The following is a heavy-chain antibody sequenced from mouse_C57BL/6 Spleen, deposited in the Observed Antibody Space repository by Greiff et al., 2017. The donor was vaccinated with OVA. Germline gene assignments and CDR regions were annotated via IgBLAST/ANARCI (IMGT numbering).Heavy chain of an antibody. CDR3: ARQALNWDGCAY. Sequence: VQLQESGAELVKPGASVKISCKASGYAFSSYWMNWVKRRPGKGLEWIGQIYPGDGDTNYNGKFKGKATLTADKSSSTAYMQLSSLTSEDSAVYFCARQALNWDGCAYWGQGTLVTVSA. V-gene: IGHV1-80*01. CDR2: IYPGDGDT. CDR1: GYAFSSYW. D-gene: IGHD4-1*01. J-gene: IGHJ3*01.